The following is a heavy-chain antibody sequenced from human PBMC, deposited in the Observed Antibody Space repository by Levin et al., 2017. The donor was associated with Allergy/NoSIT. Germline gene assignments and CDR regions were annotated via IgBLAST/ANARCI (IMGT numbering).Heavy chain of an antibody. Sequence: GGSLRLSCAASGFPFSTYGLHWVRQAPGKGLEWVAVIWSDGSNKYYADSVRGRFTISRDNSKDTLYLQINSLRAEDTARYYCARASGPFDYWGQGTLLTVSS. CDR2: IWSDGSNK. V-gene: IGHV3-33*01. CDR1: GFPFSTYG. CDR3: ARASGPFDY. J-gene: IGHJ4*02.